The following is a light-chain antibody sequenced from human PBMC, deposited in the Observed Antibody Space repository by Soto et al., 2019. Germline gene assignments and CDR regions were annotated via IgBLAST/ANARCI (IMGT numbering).Light chain of an antibody. CDR3: VLYVGSGISV. CDR1: SGSVSTSYY. Sequence: QTVVTQEQSFSVSPGGTVTLTCGLTSGSVSTSYYPSWYQQTPGQAPRTLIYSTNTRSSGVPDRFSGSILGNKAALTITGTQADHECDYYGVLYVGSGISVFGTGTKVTLL. J-gene: IGLJ1*01. V-gene: IGLV8-61*01. CDR2: STN.